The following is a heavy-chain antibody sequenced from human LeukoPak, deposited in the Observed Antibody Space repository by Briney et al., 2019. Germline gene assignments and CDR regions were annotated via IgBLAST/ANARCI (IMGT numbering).Heavy chain of an antibody. J-gene: IGHJ4*02. CDR2: INSGGST. V-gene: IGHV3-66*01. CDR1: GFTVSSNY. D-gene: IGHD4-17*01. Sequence: GGSLRLSCAASGFTVSSNYMSWVRQAPGKGLEWVSVINSGGSTYYADSVKDRFTISRDNSKNTLYLQMNSLRVEDTAVYYCARAVRRPALNYWGQGTLVTDSS. CDR3: ARAVRRPALNY.